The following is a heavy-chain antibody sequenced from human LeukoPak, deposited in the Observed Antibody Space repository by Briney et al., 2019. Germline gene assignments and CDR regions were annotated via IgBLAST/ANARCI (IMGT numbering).Heavy chain of an antibody. Sequence: SVKVSCKASGGTFSSYAISWVRQAPGQGLEWMGGIIPIFGTANYAQKFQGRVTITADESTSTAYMELSSLRSEDTAVYYCARAPPEGYYYDSGSFPLDYWGQGTLVTVSS. J-gene: IGHJ4*02. CDR3: ARAPPEGYYYDSGSFPLDY. D-gene: IGHD3-10*01. CDR2: IIPIFGTA. V-gene: IGHV1-69*13. CDR1: GGTFSSYA.